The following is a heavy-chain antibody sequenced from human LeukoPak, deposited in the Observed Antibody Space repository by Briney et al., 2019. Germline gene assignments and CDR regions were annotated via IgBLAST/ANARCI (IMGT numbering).Heavy chain of an antibody. CDR3: ATRREDYYDSSGY. Sequence: GASVKVSCKASGYTFTSYDINWVRQATGQGLEWMGWMNPNSGNTGYAQKFQGRVTMTRNTSISTAYMELSSLRSEDTAVYYCATRREDYYDSSGYWGQGTLVTVSP. V-gene: IGHV1-8*01. J-gene: IGHJ4*02. D-gene: IGHD3-22*01. CDR1: GYTFTSYD. CDR2: MNPNSGNT.